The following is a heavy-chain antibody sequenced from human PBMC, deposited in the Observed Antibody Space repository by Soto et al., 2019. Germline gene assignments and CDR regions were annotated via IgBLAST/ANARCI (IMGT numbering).Heavy chain of an antibody. J-gene: IGHJ4*02. CDR1: GFTFSSYA. V-gene: IGHV3-23*01. Sequence: DVQLLESGGGLVQPEGSLRLSCAASGFTFSSYAMGWVRQGPGKGLEWVAVVSIGGSTHYADTVRGRFTISRDKSKNTLSLQLTSLTADDTAVYFCGMRRGAGGHFDYGGQGALVTVSS. D-gene: IGHD2-15*01. CDR2: VSIGGST. CDR3: GMRRGAGGHFDY.